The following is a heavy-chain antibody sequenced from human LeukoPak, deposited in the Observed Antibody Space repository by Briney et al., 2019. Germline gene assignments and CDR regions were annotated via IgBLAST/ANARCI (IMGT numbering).Heavy chain of an antibody. CDR2: ISPTGEGP. D-gene: IGHD4-17*01. CDR3: ARDAGGAWPFDY. Sequence: GGPLRLSCSASGFAFSNPGMTWVRPAPGRGLEWVSTISPTGEGPHYAASVKGRFTISRDNSKNTLSLEMNSLRADDTATYYGARDAGGAWPFDYWGQGTRVIVSS. V-gene: IGHV3-23*01. CDR1: GFAFSNPG. J-gene: IGHJ4*02.